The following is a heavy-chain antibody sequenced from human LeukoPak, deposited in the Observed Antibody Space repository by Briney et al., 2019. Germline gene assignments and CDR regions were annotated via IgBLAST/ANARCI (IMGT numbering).Heavy chain of an antibody. CDR3: ASTKYSSSSYWFDP. CDR2: IYYSGST. V-gene: IGHV4-59*01. D-gene: IGHD6-6*01. CDR1: GGSISSYY. J-gene: IGHJ5*02. Sequence: PSETLSLTCTVSGGSISSYYWSWIRQPPGKGLEWIGYIYYSGSTNYNPSLKSRVTISVDTSKNQFSLKLSSVTAADTAVYYCASTKYSSSSYWFDPWGQGTLVTVSS.